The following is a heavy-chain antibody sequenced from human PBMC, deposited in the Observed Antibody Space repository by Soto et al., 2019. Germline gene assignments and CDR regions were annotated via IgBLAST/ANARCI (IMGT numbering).Heavy chain of an antibody. Sequence: QVQLVQSGAEVKQPGSSVKVSCQASGVTFSSFAISWVRQAPGQGLEWMGGIIPIFRTPNYEQNFQGRVTSTADESTSSVYMELSRLRSEDTAVYYCARSTGSGFRPGTHRFNWFDPWGQGTLVTVSS. CDR2: IIPIFRTP. D-gene: IGHD5-12*01. CDR1: GVTFSSFA. V-gene: IGHV1-69*01. J-gene: IGHJ5*02. CDR3: ARSTGSGFRPGTHRFNWFDP.